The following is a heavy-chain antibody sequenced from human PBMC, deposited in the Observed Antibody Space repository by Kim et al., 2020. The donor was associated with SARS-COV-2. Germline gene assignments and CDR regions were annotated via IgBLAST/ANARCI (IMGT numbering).Heavy chain of an antibody. Sequence: SETLSLTCTVSGGSINNNNYFWGWIRQTRGKGLEWIWTIYYNGNTYYNPSLKSRATISVDTSNNQFFLSLSPVTAAATALYYCSRAFLRGLGDYCGPGT. CDR1: GGSINNNNYF. D-gene: IGHD3-10*01. J-gene: IGHJ4*02. CDR3: SRAFLRGLGDY. V-gene: IGHV4-39*01. CDR2: IYYNGNT.